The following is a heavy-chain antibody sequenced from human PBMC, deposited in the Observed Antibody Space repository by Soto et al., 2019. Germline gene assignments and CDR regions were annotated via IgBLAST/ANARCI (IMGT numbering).Heavy chain of an antibody. CDR1: GFTFNNYA. Sequence: EVQLLDSGGGLVQPGGSLRLSCAASGFTFNNYAMNWVRQAPGKGLEWVATISGTGGSTYYADSLKGRFTISRDNSKNTLYLQMNSLRVEGTAVYYCAKDRLGGNFDYWGQGTQVTVSS. CDR2: ISGTGGST. CDR3: AKDRLGGNFDY. J-gene: IGHJ4*02. V-gene: IGHV3-23*01.